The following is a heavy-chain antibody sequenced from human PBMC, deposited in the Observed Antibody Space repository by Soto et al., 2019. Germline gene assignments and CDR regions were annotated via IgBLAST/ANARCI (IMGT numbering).Heavy chain of an antibody. Sequence: GGSLRLSCAASGFTVSSNYMSWVRQAPGKGLEWVSVIYSGGSTYYADSVKGRFTISRDNSKNTLYLQMNSLRAEDTAVYYCARGEAGSAFDIWGQGTMVTVSS. CDR1: GFTVSSNY. D-gene: IGHD1-26*01. CDR2: IYSGGST. CDR3: ARGEAGSAFDI. V-gene: IGHV3-66*01. J-gene: IGHJ3*02.